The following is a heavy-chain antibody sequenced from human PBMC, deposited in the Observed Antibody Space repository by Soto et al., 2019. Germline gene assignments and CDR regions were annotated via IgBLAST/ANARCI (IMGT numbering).Heavy chain of an antibody. CDR2: INHSGST. CDR3: AKRYCSSTSCYAGPYYFDY. J-gene: IGHJ4*02. D-gene: IGHD2-2*01. V-gene: IGHV4-34*01. Sequence: PSETLSLTCAVYGGSFSGYYWSWIRQPPGKGLEWIGEINHSGSTNYNPSLKSRVTISVDTSKNQFSLKLSSVTAADTAVYYCAKRYCSSTSCYAGPYYFDYWGQGTLVTVSS. CDR1: GGSFSGYY.